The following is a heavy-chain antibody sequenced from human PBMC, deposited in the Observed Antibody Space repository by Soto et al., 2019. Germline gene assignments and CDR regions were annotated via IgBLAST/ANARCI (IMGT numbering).Heavy chain of an antibody. J-gene: IGHJ4*02. CDR1: GFTFSSYS. V-gene: IGHV3-21*01. D-gene: IGHD2-21*01. CDR2: ISSSSAYI. CDR3: ARGGGEIPRLFEY. Sequence: EVQLVESGGDLVKPGGSLRLSCADSGFTFSSYSMNWVRQAPGKGLEWVSAISSSSAYIFYADSVKGGLTVSRDNAKNTPYLQMNSLSADETVVYYCARGGGEIPRLFEYGGRGTRVTVSS.